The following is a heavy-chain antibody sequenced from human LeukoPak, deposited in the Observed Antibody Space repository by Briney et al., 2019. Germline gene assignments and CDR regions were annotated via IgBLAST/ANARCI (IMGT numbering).Heavy chain of an antibody. V-gene: IGHV3-15*01. CDR3: TTGTLSGSYRGVIDY. D-gene: IGHD1-26*01. CDR1: GFTFSNAW. CDR2: IKSKTDAGTT. Sequence: KPGGSLRLSCEASGFTFSNAWMSWVRQAPGKGLEWVGRIKSKTDAGTTDYAAPVKGRFTISRDDSKNTLYLQMNSLKTEDTVVYYCTTGTLSGSYRGVIDYWGQGTLVTVSS. J-gene: IGHJ4*02.